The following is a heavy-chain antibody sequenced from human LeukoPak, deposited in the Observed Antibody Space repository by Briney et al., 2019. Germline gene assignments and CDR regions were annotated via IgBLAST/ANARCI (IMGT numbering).Heavy chain of an antibody. CDR3: AGTSEGYSSSWFDY. V-gene: IGHV4-59*12. Sequence: PSETLSLTCTVSGGSISSYYWSWFRQPPGKGLEWIAYIYYSGSTNYNPSLKSRVTISVDTSKNQFSLKLSSVTAADTAVYYCAGTSEGYSSSWFDYWGQGTLVTVSS. D-gene: IGHD6-13*01. J-gene: IGHJ4*02. CDR2: IYYSGST. CDR1: GGSISSYY.